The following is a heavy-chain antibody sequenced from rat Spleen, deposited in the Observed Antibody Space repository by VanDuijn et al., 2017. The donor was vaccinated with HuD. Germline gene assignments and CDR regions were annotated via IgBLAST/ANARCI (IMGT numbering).Heavy chain of an antibody. J-gene: IGHJ2*01. CDR2: ISYGDSSGHSGT. CDR3: AREGNYGYTDYFDY. V-gene: IGHV5-29*01. D-gene: IGHD1-9*01. Sequence: EVQLVESDGGLVQPGKSLKLSCAASGFTFSDYGVAWVRQAPTTGLEWVATISYGDSSGHSGTYYRDSVRGRFTNSRADAKSTLSLQMDSLRSENTANYYCAREGNYGYTDYFDYWGQGVMVTVSS. CDR1: GFTFSDYG.